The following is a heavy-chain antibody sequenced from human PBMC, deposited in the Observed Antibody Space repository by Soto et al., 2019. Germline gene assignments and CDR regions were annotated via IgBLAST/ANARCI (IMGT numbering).Heavy chain of an antibody. J-gene: IGHJ4*02. CDR3: ARDIGSSGYYSDY. D-gene: IGHD3-22*01. V-gene: IGHV3-21*05. Sequence: PGGSLRLSCAASGFTFSSYAMSWVRQAPGKGLEWVSYISSSSSYTNYAESVKGRFTISRDNAKNSLYLQMNSLRAEDTAVYYCARDIGSSGYYSDYWGQGTLVTVSS. CDR1: GFTFSSYA. CDR2: ISSSSSYT.